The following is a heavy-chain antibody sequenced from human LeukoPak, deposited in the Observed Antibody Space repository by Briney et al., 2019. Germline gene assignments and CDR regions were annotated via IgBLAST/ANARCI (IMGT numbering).Heavy chain of an antibody. D-gene: IGHD3-22*01. CDR1: GDSINDYY. V-gene: IGHV4-34*01. CDR3: ARRGENYYDSSGYYPGY. CDR2: INHSGST. Sequence: SETLSLTCTVPGDSINDYYWSWIRQPPGKGLEWIGEINHSGSTNYNPSLKSRVTISVDTSKNQFSLKLSSVTAADTAVYYCARRGENYYDSSGYYPGYGGQGTLVTVSS. J-gene: IGHJ4*02.